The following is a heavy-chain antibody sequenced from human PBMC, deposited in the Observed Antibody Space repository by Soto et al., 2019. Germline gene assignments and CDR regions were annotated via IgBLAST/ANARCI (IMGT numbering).Heavy chain of an antibody. J-gene: IGHJ4*02. CDR1: GFSLINSAMR. Sequence: SGPTLVNPTETLRLTCAFSGFSLINSAMRVTWIRQPPGKALEWLARIDYDNDRFYSSSLKTRLTISKDTSKNQVVLTMTNMDPVDTATYYCARISPNGTLDYWGQGILVTVSS. V-gene: IGHV2-70*04. D-gene: IGHD1-1*01. CDR3: ARISPNGTLDY. CDR2: IDYDNDR.